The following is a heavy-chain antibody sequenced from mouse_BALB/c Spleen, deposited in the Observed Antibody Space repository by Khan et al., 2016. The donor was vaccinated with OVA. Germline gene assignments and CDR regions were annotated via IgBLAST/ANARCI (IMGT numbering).Heavy chain of an antibody. CDR3: SRKKYHGYAVDY. J-gene: IGHJ4*01. D-gene: IGHD1-1*02. Sequence: EVQLQESGPGLVKPSQSLSLTCTVTGYSFTSNYAWNWIRQFPGNKLEWMGYISYSGSTSYTPSLKSRISITRDPSKNQFFLQLNSVTTEDTATYYWSRKKYHGYAVDYWGQGTSVTVSS. CDR1: GYSFTSNYA. V-gene: IGHV3-2*02. CDR2: ISYSGST.